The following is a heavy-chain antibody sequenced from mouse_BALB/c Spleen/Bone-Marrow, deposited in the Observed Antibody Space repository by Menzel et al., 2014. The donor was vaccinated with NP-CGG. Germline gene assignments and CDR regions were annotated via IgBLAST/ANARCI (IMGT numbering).Heavy chain of an antibody. D-gene: IGHD2-1*01. V-gene: IGHV14-4*02. CDR2: IDPENGDT. CDR1: GFNIKDYY. Sequence: VQLQQSGAELVRSGASVRLSCTASGFNIKDYYIHWVKQRPKQGLEWIGWIDPENGDTEYAPKFQDKATVTADTSSNTACLQLSSLASEDTAVCYCNANYGNYDPMDYWGPGTSVTVSS. J-gene: IGHJ4*01. CDR3: NANYGNYDPMDY.